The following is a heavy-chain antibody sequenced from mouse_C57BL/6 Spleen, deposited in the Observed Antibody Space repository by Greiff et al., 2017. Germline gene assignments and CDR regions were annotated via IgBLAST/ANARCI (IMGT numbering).Heavy chain of an antibody. Sequence: VQLQQSGAELVKPGASVKISCKASGYAFSSYWMNWVKQRPGKGLEWIGQIYPGDGDTNYNGKFKGKATLTADKSSSTAYMQLSSLTSEDSAVYFCARGDYYGRYFDYWGQGTTLTVSS. J-gene: IGHJ2*01. CDR3: ARGDYYGRYFDY. CDR1: GYAFSSYW. D-gene: IGHD1-1*01. CDR2: IYPGDGDT. V-gene: IGHV1-80*01.